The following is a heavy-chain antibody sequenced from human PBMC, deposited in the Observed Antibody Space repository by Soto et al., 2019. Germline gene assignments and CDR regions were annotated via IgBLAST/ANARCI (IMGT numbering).Heavy chain of an antibody. CDR3: ARAGFIVGAIL. J-gene: IGHJ4*02. CDR1: VGSISIGSYY. Sequence: PAEILCINCTVSVGSISIGSYYWSWIRQPPGKGLEYIGYIFYSGSANYNPSLKSRVTMSVDTSKNKFFLMLSSVTAADTDVYYCARAGFIVGAILWRKGNLVT. CDR2: IFYSGSA. V-gene: IGHV4-61*01. D-gene: IGHD1-26*01.